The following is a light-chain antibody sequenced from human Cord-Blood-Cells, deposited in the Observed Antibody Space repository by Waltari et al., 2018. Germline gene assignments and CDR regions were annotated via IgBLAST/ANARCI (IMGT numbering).Light chain of an antibody. CDR1: QSISSY. V-gene: IGKV1-39*01. CDR3: QQSYSTPYS. CDR2: AAS. Sequence: DIQMTQSPSSLSASVRDRVTITCRASQSISSYLNWYQQKPGKATKLLSYAASSLQSGVPSRFSGSGSGTDFTLTISSLQPEDFATYYCQQSYSTPYSFGQGTKLEIK. J-gene: IGKJ2*03.